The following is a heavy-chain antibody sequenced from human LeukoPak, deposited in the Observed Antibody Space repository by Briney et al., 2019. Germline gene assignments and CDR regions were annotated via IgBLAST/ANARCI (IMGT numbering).Heavy chain of an antibody. V-gene: IGHV1-2*02. J-gene: IGHJ4*02. CDR1: GYTFTGYY. Sequence: ASVKVSCKASGYTFTGYYVHWVRQAPGQGLEWMGWINPNTGGTNYAQKFQGRVTMTRDTSISTAYMGLSRLRYDDTAVYYCAFGVEFGEVWGQGTLVTVSS. D-gene: IGHD3-10*01. CDR2: INPNTGGT. CDR3: AFGVEFGEV.